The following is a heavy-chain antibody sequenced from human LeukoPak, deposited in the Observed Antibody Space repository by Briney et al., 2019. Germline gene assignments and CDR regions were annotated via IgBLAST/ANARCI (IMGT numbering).Heavy chain of an antibody. D-gene: IGHD2/OR15-2a*01. V-gene: IGHV1-2*06. CDR3: ARSCLSFRGRGWFDP. J-gene: IGHJ5*02. Sequence: ASVKVSCKASGYTFTGYYMHWVRQAPGQGLEWMGRINPNSGGTNYAQKFQGRVTMTRDTSISTAYMELSSLRSEDTAVYYCARSCLSFRGRGWFDPWGQGTLVTVSS. CDR1: GYTFTGYY. CDR2: INPNSGGT.